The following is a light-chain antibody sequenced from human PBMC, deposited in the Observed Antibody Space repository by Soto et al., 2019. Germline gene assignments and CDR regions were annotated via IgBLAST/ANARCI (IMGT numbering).Light chain of an antibody. CDR1: QGIRND. Sequence: XQITXSXXXXXXSLXXRFTITXRASQGIRNDLGWYQQKPGKAPKRLIYAASSLQSGVPSRFSGSGSGTEFTLTISSLQPEDFATYYCLQHNSYPWTFGQGTKVDIK. V-gene: IGKV1-17*01. CDR3: LQHNSYPWT. CDR2: AAS. J-gene: IGKJ1*01.